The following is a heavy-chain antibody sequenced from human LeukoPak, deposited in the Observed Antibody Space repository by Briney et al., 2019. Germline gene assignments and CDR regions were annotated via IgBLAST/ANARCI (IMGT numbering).Heavy chain of an antibody. CDR3: ARDPTRVGATRAYYYYMDV. CDR1: GYTLTSYG. Sequence: GASVKVSCKASGYTLTSYGINWVRQAPGQGLEWLGWISAYTGDTKYAQNLQGRVNMTTDTSTSTAYMELKSLRSEDTAVYYCARDPTRVGATRAYYYYMDVWGKGTTVTVSS. CDR2: ISAYTGDT. D-gene: IGHD1-26*01. J-gene: IGHJ6*03. V-gene: IGHV1-18*01.